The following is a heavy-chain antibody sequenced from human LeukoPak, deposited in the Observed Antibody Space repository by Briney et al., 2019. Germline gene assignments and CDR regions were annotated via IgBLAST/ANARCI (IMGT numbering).Heavy chain of an antibody. Sequence: GGSLRLSCAASGFTFSSYAMNWVRQAPGRGLEWVSGISGSGGSTYYADSLKGRFTISRDNSKNSLYLQMNSLRAEDTAVYYCARDKTMTTVTTKDYYYYGMDVWGQGTTVTVSS. CDR3: ARDKTMTTVTTKDYYYYGMDV. D-gene: IGHD4-17*01. J-gene: IGHJ6*02. CDR1: GFTFSSYA. CDR2: ISGSGGST. V-gene: IGHV3-23*01.